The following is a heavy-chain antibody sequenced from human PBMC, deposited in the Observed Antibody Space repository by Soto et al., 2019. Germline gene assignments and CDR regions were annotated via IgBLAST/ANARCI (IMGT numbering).Heavy chain of an antibody. Sequence: PGGSLRLSCAASGFTFSSYSMNWVRQAPGKGLEWVSSISSSSSYIYYADSVKGRFTISRDNAKNSLYLQMNSLRAEDTAVYYCAILWLGFDHQYRMAVRGQGTT. CDR3: AILWLGFDHQYRMAV. CDR1: GFTFSSYS. D-gene: IGHD3-10*01. CDR2: ISSSSSYI. V-gene: IGHV3-21*01. J-gene: IGHJ6*02.